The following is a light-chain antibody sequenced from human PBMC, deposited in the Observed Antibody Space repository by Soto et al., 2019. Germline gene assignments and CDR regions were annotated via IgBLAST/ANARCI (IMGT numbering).Light chain of an antibody. CDR1: QSVSSSY. CDR2: GAS. V-gene: IGKV3-20*01. CDR3: QQCGSSPIT. Sequence: ETVLTKSTGTLSLSPGERATLSCRASQSVSSSYLAWYQQKPGQAPRLLIYGASSRATGIPDRFSGSGSGTDFTLTISRLEPEDFAVYYCQQCGSSPITFGQGTRLEIK. J-gene: IGKJ5*01.